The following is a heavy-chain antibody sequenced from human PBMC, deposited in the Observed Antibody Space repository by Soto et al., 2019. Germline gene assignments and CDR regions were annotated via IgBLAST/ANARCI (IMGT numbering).Heavy chain of an antibody. J-gene: IGHJ5*02. Sequence: PSETLSLTCAVYGGSFSGYYWSWIRQPPGKGLEWIGEINHSGSTNYNPSLKSRVTISVDTSKNQFSLKLSSVTAADTAVYYCARSLYSSSWYEDNWFDPWGQGTLVTVSS. CDR2: INHSGST. V-gene: IGHV4-34*01. D-gene: IGHD6-13*01. CDR3: ARSLYSSSWYEDNWFDP. CDR1: GGSFSGYY.